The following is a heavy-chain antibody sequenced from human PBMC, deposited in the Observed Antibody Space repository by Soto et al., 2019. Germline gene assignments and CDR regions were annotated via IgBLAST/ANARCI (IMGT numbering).Heavy chain of an antibody. Sequence: QLQLQESGPGLVKPSETLSLTCTVSGGSISSSSYYWGWIRQPPGKGLEWIGSIYYSGSTYYNPSLKSRVTISVDTSKNQFSLKLSSVTAADTAVYYCARGIAAVVYFDYWGQGTLVTVSS. CDR1: GGSISSSSYY. D-gene: IGHD6-13*01. CDR2: IYYSGST. J-gene: IGHJ4*02. V-gene: IGHV4-39*01. CDR3: ARGIAAVVYFDY.